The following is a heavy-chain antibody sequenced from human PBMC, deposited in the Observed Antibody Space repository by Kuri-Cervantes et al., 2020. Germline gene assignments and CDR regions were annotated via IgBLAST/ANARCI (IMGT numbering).Heavy chain of an antibody. V-gene: IGHV1-46*01. J-gene: IGHJ4*02. CDR3: AWDLSALRGGISGGTPHGVD. Sequence: ASVKVSCKASVYTFTSYYMHWVRQAPGQGLEWMGIINPSGGSTSYAQKFQGRVTMTRDTATSTVYMELSSLRPEDTAVYYCAWDLSALRGGISGGTPHGVDWGQGTLVTVSS. CDR2: INPSGGST. D-gene: IGHD1-14*01. CDR1: VYTFTSYY.